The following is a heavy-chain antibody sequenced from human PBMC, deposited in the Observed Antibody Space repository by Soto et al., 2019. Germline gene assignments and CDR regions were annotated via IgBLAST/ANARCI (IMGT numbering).Heavy chain of an antibody. CDR2: IYYSGIT. CDR3: ARGSTAYDIPYDY. CDR1: GGSISSGGYY. J-gene: IGHJ4*02. D-gene: IGHD3-9*01. Sequence: QVQLQESGPGLLKPAQTLSLTCTASGGSISSGGYYWSWIRQHPGKGLEWIGYIYYSGITYFNPSLKSRVIISVDTSENQFSLRLSSVTAADTAVYYCARGSTAYDIPYDYWGQGTLVTVSS. V-gene: IGHV4-31*03.